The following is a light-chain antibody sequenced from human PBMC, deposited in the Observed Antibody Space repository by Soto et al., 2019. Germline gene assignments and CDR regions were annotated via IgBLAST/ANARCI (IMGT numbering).Light chain of an antibody. V-gene: IGLV2-14*01. Sequence: QSVLTQPASVSGSPGQSITISCTGTSSDVGGYNYVSWYQQHPGKAPKLMIYDVSNRPSGVPNRFSGSKSGNTASLTISGFQAEDEADYYCSSYTSSSTPLYVFGTGTKLTVL. CDR2: DVS. CDR1: SSDVGGYNY. CDR3: SSYTSSSTPLYV. J-gene: IGLJ1*01.